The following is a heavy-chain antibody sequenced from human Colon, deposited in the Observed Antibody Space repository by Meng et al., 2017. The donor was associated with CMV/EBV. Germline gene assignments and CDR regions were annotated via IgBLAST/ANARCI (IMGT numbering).Heavy chain of an antibody. J-gene: IGHJ4*02. Sequence: SQTLSLTCAASGFTFSSYSLNWVRQAPGKGLEWIGSINYSGTTYYSPSLKRRVALSVDTSKNQFSLNLNSVTAADTATYYCARTFGEPVDGYFDYWGQGTLVTVSS. CDR3: ARTFGEPVDGYFDY. D-gene: IGHD1-14*01. V-gene: IGHV4-39*07. CDR2: INYSGTT. CDR1: GFTFSSYS.